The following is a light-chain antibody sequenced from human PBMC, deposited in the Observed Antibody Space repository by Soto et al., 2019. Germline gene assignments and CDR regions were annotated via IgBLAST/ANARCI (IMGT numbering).Light chain of an antibody. CDR1: QSVSSN. J-gene: IGKJ1*01. Sequence: EIVMTQSPATLSVSPGERATLSCRASQSVSSNLAWYQQKPGQAPRLLIYGASTRATGIPARFSGGGSGTAVTLTISSLQSEDFAVYYGQQYNNWPTWTFGQGTKVEIK. V-gene: IGKV3-15*01. CDR2: GAS. CDR3: QQYNNWPTWT.